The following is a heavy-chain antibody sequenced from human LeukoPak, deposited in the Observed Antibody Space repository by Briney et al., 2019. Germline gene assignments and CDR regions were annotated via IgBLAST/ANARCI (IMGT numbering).Heavy chain of an antibody. D-gene: IGHD3-3*01. CDR2: MSGSGDST. Sequence: GGSLRLSCASAGIPLRGYAMSWVRQAPGKGLEWVSAMSGSGDSTLYADSVRGRFTISRDDSKNTLYLQMNNLRVEDTAVYYCAKENYTDSYCPFDYWGQGTLVTVSS. V-gene: IGHV3-23*01. CDR1: GIPLRGYA. J-gene: IGHJ4*02. CDR3: AKENYTDSYCPFDY.